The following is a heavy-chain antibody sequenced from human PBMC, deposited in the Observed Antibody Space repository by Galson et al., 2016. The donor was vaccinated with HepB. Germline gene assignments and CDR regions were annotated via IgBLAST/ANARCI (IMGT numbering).Heavy chain of an antibody. Sequence: SVKVSCKASGYTFTSYDINWVRQATGQGLEWMGWMNSNSGNTVYAQKFQGRLTMTRNTSISTAYMELSSLPPADTAIYFRARGRGTFGYWGQGSLVTGSS. CDR2: MNSNSGNT. V-gene: IGHV1-8*01. CDR1: GYTFTSYD. CDR3: ARGRGTFGY. J-gene: IGHJ4*02. D-gene: IGHD3-10*01.